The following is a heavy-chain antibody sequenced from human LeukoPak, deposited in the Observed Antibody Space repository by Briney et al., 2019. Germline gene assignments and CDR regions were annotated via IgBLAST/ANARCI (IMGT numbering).Heavy chain of an antibody. CDR3: ARDRTLAAAGSNWFDP. Sequence: SVKVSCKASRGTFSSYAISWVRQAPGQGLEWMGGIIPIFGTANYVQKFQGRVTITADESTSTAYMELSSLRSEDTAVYYCARDRTLAAAGSNWFDPWGQGTLVTVSS. CDR1: RGTFSSYA. V-gene: IGHV1-69*13. D-gene: IGHD6-13*01. J-gene: IGHJ5*02. CDR2: IIPIFGTA.